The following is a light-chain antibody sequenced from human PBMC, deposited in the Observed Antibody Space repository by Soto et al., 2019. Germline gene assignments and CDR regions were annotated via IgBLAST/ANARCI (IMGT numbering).Light chain of an antibody. CDR2: KAS. CDR3: QQYNSWPLT. CDR1: QSISSW. Sequence: DIQMTQSPSTLSAAVGDRVTITFRASQSISSWLAWYQQQPGKAPKLLIYKASSLQSGVPSTFSCSGSGTEVSLTISSLQTDDFAADYCQQYNSWPLTFGGGTKVEIK. J-gene: IGKJ4*01. V-gene: IGKV1-5*03.